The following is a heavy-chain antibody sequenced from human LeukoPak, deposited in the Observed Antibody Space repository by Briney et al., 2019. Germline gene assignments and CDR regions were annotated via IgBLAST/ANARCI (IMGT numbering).Heavy chain of an antibody. CDR3: AKPLTGEFKYYFDY. D-gene: IGHD7-27*01. J-gene: IGHJ4*02. CDR2: IWYDGSNK. Sequence: GRSLRLSCAASGFTFSSYGMHWVRQAPGKGLEWVAVIWYDGSNKYYADSVKGRFTISRDNSKNTLYLQMNSLRAEDTAVYYCAKPLTGEFKYYFDYWGQGTLVTVSS. V-gene: IGHV3-33*06. CDR1: GFTFSSYG.